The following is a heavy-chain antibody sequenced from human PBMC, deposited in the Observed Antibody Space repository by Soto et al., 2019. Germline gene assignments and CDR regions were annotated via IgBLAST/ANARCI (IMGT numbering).Heavy chain of an antibody. D-gene: IGHD3-3*01. CDR3: ARGHKQDYDFWSGYLYYYYYMDV. CDR1: GGSFSGYY. V-gene: IGHV4-34*01. J-gene: IGHJ6*03. Sequence: QMQLQQWGAGLLKPSETLSLTCAVYGGSFSGYYWSWIRQPPGKGLEWIGEINHSGSTNYNPSLKSRVTISVDTSKNQFSLKLSSVTAADTAVYYCARGHKQDYDFWSGYLYYYYYMDVWGKGTTVTVSS. CDR2: INHSGST.